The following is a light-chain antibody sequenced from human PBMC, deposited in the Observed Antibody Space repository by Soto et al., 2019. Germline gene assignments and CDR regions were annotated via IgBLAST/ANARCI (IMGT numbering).Light chain of an antibody. J-gene: IGKJ4*01. CDR2: GAS. V-gene: IGKV3D-7*01. CDR3: VKDRKWPHA. Sequence: SLSRGERATLSCRASQSVSSSYLAWYQQKPGQAPRLLIYGASTRATGIPARFSGSASGTEFTLTVSILRSEDFAVLYIVKDRKWPHAFGGGTKVDIK. CDR1: QSVSSSY.